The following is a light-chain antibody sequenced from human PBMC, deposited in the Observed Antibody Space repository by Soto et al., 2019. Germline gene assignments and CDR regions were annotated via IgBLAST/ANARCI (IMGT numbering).Light chain of an antibody. V-gene: IGKV3-20*01. CDR2: GAS. J-gene: IGKJ2*01. CDR3: QQYGSSPPYT. CDR1: QSVSSSY. Sequence: EIVLTQSPGTLSLSPGERATLSCRASQSVSSSYLAWYQQKPGQAPRLLIYGASSRATGIPDRFSGSGSGTDFTLTISRLEPEEFAVYDCQQYGSSPPYTFGQGTELEIK.